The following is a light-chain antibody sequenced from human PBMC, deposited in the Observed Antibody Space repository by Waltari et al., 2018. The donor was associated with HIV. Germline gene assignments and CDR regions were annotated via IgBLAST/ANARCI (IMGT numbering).Light chain of an antibody. CDR2: EVI. V-gene: IGLV2-14*01. CDR1: SSDVGGYNY. CDR3: SSYTSSITLYV. Sequence: QSALTQPASVSGSPGQSITISCTGTSSDVGGYNYVSWYQQHPGKVPKLMIFEVINRPSVVSNRFSGSKSGNTASLTISVLQAEDEPDYYCSSYTSSITLYVFGWDQGHRP. J-gene: IGLJ1*01.